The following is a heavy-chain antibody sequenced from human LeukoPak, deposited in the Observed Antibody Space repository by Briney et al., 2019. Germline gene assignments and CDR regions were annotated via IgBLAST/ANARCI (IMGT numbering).Heavy chain of an antibody. CDR2: INHSGST. CDR3: ARRTDLTVVTPVPSGGHDFDY. CDR1: GGSFSGYY. J-gene: IGHJ4*02. Sequence: SETLSLTCAVYGGSFSGYYWSWIRQPPGKGLEWIGEINHSGSTNYNPSLKSRVTISVDTSKNQFSLKLSSVTAADTAVYYCARRTDLTVVTPVPSGGHDFDYWGQGTLVTVSS. D-gene: IGHD4-23*01. V-gene: IGHV4-34*01.